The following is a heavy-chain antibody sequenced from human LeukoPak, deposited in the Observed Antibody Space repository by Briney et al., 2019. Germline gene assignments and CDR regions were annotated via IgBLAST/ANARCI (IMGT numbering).Heavy chain of an antibody. D-gene: IGHD2-8*01. CDR2: HTSGSI. CDR3: AGVKKFDY. CDR1: GGSLSSGSYY. V-gene: IGHV4-61*02. Sequence: SQTLSLTCTASGGSLSSGSYYWNWMRQPAGKGLEWIGRHTSGSINYNPSLKSRVTISVDTSKNQLSLMLTSVTAADTAVYYCAGVKKFDYWGQGILVTVSS. J-gene: IGHJ4*02.